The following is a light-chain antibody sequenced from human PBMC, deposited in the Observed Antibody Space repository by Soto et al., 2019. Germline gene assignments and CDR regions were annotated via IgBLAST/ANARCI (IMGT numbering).Light chain of an antibody. J-gene: IGKJ3*01. CDR1: QSVSSN. CDR2: GAS. V-gene: IGKV3-15*01. Sequence: EIVMTQSPATLSVSPGERATLSCRASQSVSSNLAWYQQKPGQAPRLLIYGASTRATGIPARFSGSRSGTEFIPPIISLQAADVSVDYCRQYNSWPPFTFGPGTKVEIK. CDR3: RQYNSWPPFT.